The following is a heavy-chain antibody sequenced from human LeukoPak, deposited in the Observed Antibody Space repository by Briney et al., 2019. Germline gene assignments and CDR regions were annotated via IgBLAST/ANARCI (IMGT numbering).Heavy chain of an antibody. CDR2: IYYSGST. CDR3: AREGHYYDSSAASGLDY. V-gene: IGHV4-59*12. CDR1: GDSISSYY. D-gene: IGHD3-22*01. Sequence: SETLSLTCTVSGDSISSYYWSWIRQPPGKGLEWIGYIYYSGSTNYNPSLKSRVTISVDTSKNQFSLKLSSVTAADTAVYYCAREGHYYDSSAASGLDYWGQGTLVTVSS. J-gene: IGHJ4*02.